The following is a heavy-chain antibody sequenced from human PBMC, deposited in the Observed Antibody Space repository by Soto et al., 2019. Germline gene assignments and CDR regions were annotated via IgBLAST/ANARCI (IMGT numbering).Heavy chain of an antibody. CDR3: ARIPYYYYGSGSYGAPYYGMDV. Sequence: SETLSLTCTVSGGSISSSSYYWGWIRQPPGKGLEWIGSIYYSGSTYYNPSLKSRVTISVDTSKNQFSLKLGSVTAADTAVYYCARIPYYYYGSGSYGAPYYGMDVWGQGTTVTVSS. D-gene: IGHD3-10*01. J-gene: IGHJ6*02. V-gene: IGHV4-39*01. CDR1: GGSISSSSYY. CDR2: IYYSGST.